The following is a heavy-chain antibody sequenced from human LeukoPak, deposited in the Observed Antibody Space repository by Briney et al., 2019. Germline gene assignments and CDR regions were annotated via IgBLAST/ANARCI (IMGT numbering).Heavy chain of an antibody. V-gene: IGHV4-39*07. Sequence: SETLSLTCTVSGGSINSSSYYWGWIRQPPGRGLEWIGSIYYSGTTYYNPSLKSRVTISVDTSKNQFSLKLSSVTAADTAVYYCARYDSSSWPYYFDYWGQGTLVTVSS. CDR1: GGSINSSSYY. CDR3: ARYDSSSWPYYFDY. D-gene: IGHD6-13*01. CDR2: IYYSGTT. J-gene: IGHJ4*02.